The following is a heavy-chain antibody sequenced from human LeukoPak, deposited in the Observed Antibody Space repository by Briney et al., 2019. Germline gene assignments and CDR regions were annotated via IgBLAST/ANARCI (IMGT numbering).Heavy chain of an antibody. J-gene: IGHJ4*02. Sequence: GGSLRLSCAASGFTFSSYWMSWVRQAPGKGLEWVANIKQDGSEKYYVDSVKGRFTISRDNVKDSVYLQMNSLTAEDTAVYYCAIDGPFDYWGQGTLVTVSS. CDR2: IKQDGSEK. V-gene: IGHV3-7*01. D-gene: IGHD3/OR15-3a*01. CDR1: GFTFSSYW. CDR3: AIDGPFDY.